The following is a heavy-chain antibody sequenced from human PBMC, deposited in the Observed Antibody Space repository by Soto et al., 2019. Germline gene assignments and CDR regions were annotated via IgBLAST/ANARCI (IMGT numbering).Heavy chain of an antibody. D-gene: IGHD2-15*01. CDR1: GYTFTGYY. CDR3: ARDARYCSGGSCYQYNWFDP. CDR2: INPNSGGT. V-gene: IGHV1-2*04. J-gene: IGHJ5*02. Sequence: ASVKVSFKASGYTFTGYYMHWVRQAPGQGREWMGWINPNSGGTNYAQKFQGWVTMTRDTSISTAYMELSRLRSDDTAVYYCARDARYCSGGSCYQYNWFDPWGQGTLVTVSS.